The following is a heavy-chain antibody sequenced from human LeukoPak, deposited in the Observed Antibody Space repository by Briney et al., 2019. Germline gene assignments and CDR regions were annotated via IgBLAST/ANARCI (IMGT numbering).Heavy chain of an antibody. J-gene: IGHJ6*04. V-gene: IGHV1-24*01. Sequence: ASVKVSCKVSGYTLTELSMHWVRQAPGKGLEWMGGFDPEDGGTIYAQKFQGRVTMTEDTSTDTAYMELSSLRSEDTAVYYCATGLLWFGEDNYGMDVWGKGTTVTVSS. CDR3: ATGLLWFGEDNYGMDV. CDR2: FDPEDGGT. D-gene: IGHD3-10*01. CDR1: GYTLTELS.